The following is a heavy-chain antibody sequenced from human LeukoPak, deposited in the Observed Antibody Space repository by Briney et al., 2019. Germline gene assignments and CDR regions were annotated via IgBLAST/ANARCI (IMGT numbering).Heavy chain of an antibody. D-gene: IGHD3-16*01. J-gene: IGHJ4*02. V-gene: IGHV4-38-2*01. CDR3: ARYDSRGSASTRFDY. Sequence: SETLSLTCAVSGYSLGKNYYWGWIRQPPGTGLEWIGRIYGTGSTSYTPSLMNRVTMSVDTSKNHFSLKLTSVTAADTAVYYCARYDSRGSASTRFDYWGQGILVTISS. CDR2: IYGTGST. CDR1: GYSLGKNYY.